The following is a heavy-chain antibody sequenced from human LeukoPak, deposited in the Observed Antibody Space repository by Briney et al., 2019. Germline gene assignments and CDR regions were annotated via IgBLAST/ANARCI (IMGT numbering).Heavy chain of an antibody. D-gene: IGHD2-21*01. J-gene: IGHJ2*01. V-gene: IGHV4-61*02. CDR3: ATDNCGDYWYSDI. CDR1: GGSISSGSYY. CDR2: MYNTGST. Sequence: SQTLSLTCTVSGGSISSGSYYWSWIRQPARKGLELIGRMYNTGSTNYNPSLKSRVTMSVDTSKNQLSLRLSSVTAADTAVYYCATDNCGDYWYSDIWGRGTLVTVSS.